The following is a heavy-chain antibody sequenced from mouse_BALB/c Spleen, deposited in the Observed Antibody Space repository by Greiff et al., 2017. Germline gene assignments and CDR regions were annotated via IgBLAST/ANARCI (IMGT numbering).Heavy chain of an antibody. Sequence: EVQGVESGGGLVKPGGSLKLSCAASGFPFSSYAMSWVRQTPEKWLEWVATISSGGSYTYYPDSVKGRFTISRDNAKNTLYLQMSSLRSEDTAMYYCARQGEGERDWYFDVWGAGTTVTVSS. CDR3: ARQGEGERDWYFDV. CDR1: GFPFSSYA. CDR2: ISSGGSYT. J-gene: IGHJ1*01. V-gene: IGHV5-9-3*01.